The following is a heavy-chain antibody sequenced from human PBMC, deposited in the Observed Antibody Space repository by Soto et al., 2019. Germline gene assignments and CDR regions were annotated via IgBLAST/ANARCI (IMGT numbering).Heavy chain of an antibody. CDR2: IIPIFGTA. D-gene: IGHD6-19*01. V-gene: IGHV1-69*13. J-gene: IGHJ6*02. CDR1: RVAFSNFI. CDR3: AKVRYSSPIGYYYGMDV. Sequence: SVKVSCKASRVAFSNFIVTWVRQAPGLGLEWVGGIIPIFGTANYAQKFQGRVTITADESTSTSYMEVNSLRSEDTAVYYCAKVRYSSPIGYYYGMDVWAKGPRSPSP.